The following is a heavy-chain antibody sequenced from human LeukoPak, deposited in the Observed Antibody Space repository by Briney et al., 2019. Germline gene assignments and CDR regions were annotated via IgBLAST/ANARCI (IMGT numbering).Heavy chain of an antibody. J-gene: IGHJ4*02. CDR3: ARVRVGEDLDY. Sequence: ASVKVSCKASGYTFTGYYMHWVRQAPGQGLEWMGWINPNSGGTNYAQKFQGRVTMTRDASISAAYMELSRLTSDDTAVYYRARVRVGEDLDYWGQGTLVTVSS. CDR1: GYTFTGYY. D-gene: IGHD3-16*01. CDR2: INPNSGGT. V-gene: IGHV1-2*02.